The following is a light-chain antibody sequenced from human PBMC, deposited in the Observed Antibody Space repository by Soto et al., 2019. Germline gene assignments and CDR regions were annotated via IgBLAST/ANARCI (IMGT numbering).Light chain of an antibody. V-gene: IGLV2-23*01. Sequence: QSVLAEAASVSGTPGQSITISCTGTSSDVGAYNSVSWYQQHPHKAPQVIIYKGTQRPSGVSNRFSGSTSGNAASLTISGLQADDEADYFCCSSAPESTYGFGSGTKVTVL. CDR2: KGT. J-gene: IGLJ1*01. CDR1: SSDVGAYNS. CDR3: CSSAPESTYG.